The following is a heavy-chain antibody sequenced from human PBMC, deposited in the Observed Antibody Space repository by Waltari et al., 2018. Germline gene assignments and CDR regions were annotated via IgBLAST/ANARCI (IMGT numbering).Heavy chain of an antibody. Sequence: QVQLVESGGGVVQPGRSLSLACAASGFTFSTYAMHWVRQAPGKGLEWVALIWYDGSNEYYANSVQGRFTVSRDNSKNTLFLQMDSLRAEDTAVYYCARGEDIIGTILLGDYWGQGTLVTVSS. CDR2: IWYDGSNE. J-gene: IGHJ4*02. CDR1: GFTFSTYA. D-gene: IGHD1-7*01. V-gene: IGHV3-33*01. CDR3: ARGEDIIGTILLGDY.